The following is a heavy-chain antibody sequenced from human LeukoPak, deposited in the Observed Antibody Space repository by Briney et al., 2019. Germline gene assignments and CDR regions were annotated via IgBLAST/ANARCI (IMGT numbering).Heavy chain of an antibody. CDR1: GDSVTGYY. V-gene: IGHV4-59*02. D-gene: IGHD2-15*01. J-gene: IGHJ4*02. Sequence: SDTLSLTCTVFGDSVTGYYLNWVRQPPGKGLEWIGHIYKIGTTNYNPSLKSRLTISADTSKNQFSLNLRSVTAADTAVYYCVIGVGWQPDYWGQGALVTVSS. CDR2: IYKIGTT. CDR3: VIGVGWQPDY.